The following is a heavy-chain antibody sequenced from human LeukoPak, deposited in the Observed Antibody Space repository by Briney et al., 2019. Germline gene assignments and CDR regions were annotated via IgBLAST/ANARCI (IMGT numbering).Heavy chain of an antibody. CDR1: GGSISSSNW. J-gene: IGHJ4*02. D-gene: IGHD5-12*01. V-gene: IGHV4-4*02. Sequence: SGTLSLTCAVSGGSISSSNWWSWVRQPPGKGLEWIGEIYHSGSTNYNPSLKSRVTILVDTSKNQFSLKLSSVTAADTAVYYCARDKSGYSGYDWLGNTAYWGQGTLVTVSS. CDR2: IYHSGST. CDR3: ARDKSGYSGYDWLGNTAY.